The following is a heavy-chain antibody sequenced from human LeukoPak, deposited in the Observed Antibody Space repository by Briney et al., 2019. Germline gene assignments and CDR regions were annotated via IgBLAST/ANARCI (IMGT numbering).Heavy chain of an antibody. D-gene: IGHD2-21*01. Sequence: GGSLRLSCAASGFTFSSYGMHWVRQAPGKELEWVAVIPYDGSNKYYADSVKGRFTISRDNSKNTLYLQMNSLRAEDTAVYYCAKDEASDYWGQGTLVTVSS. J-gene: IGHJ4*02. V-gene: IGHV3-30*18. CDR1: GFTFSSYG. CDR2: IPYDGSNK. CDR3: AKDEASDY.